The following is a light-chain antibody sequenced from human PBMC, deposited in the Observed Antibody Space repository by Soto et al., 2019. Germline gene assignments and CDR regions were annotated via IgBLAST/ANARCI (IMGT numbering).Light chain of an antibody. CDR1: SSDVGGYNY. CDR3: SSYTSSSHYV. V-gene: IGLV2-14*01. CDR2: EVS. Sequence: QSVLTQPASVSGSPGQSITISCTGTSSDVGGYNYVSWYQQHPGKAPKLMIYEVSNRPSGVSNRFSGSKSGNTASLTISGLQAEYEADYYCSSYTSSSHYVFGTGTKVTVL. J-gene: IGLJ1*01.